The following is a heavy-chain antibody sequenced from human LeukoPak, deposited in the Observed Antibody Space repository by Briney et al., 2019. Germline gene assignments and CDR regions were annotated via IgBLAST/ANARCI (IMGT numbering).Heavy chain of an antibody. Sequence: GGSLRLSCAASGSTVSSNYMSWVRQAPGKGLEWVTAIGSDGSTYYAESVKGRFTISRDNSKNTLFLQMNSLRAEDTAVYYCESSLWDFDCWGQGAPVTVSS. J-gene: IGHJ4*02. CDR3: ESSLWDFDC. D-gene: IGHD3-10*01. CDR1: GSTVSSNY. CDR2: IGSDGST. V-gene: IGHV3-66*01.